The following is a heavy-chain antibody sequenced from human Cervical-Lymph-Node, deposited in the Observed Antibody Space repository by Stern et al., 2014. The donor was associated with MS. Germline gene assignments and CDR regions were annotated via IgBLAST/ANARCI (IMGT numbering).Heavy chain of an antibody. CDR1: GYAFTSNS. CDR3: AVDRTRGEDAFDI. CDR2: ISSYNGSP. Sequence: QVQLVQSGTEVKKPGASVKVSCKAFGYAFTSNSINWVRKAPGQGLEWMGWISSYNGSPNYAKKFQGRVTMTTDTSTTTVSLELRSLRSDDTAVYYCAVDRTRGEDAFDIWGQGTMVIVSS. V-gene: IGHV1-18*01. J-gene: IGHJ3*02. D-gene: IGHD1-14*01.